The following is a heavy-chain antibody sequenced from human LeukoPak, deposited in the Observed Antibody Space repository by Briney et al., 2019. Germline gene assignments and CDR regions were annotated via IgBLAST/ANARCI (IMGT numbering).Heavy chain of an antibody. D-gene: IGHD2-2*01. J-gene: IGHJ4*02. CDR2: IKSKTDGGTT. V-gene: IGHV3-15*01. CDR3: TTVPTYQLLEVNFDY. Sequence: PGGSLRLSCAASGFTFSNAWMSWVRQAPGKGLEWVGRIKSKTDGGTTDYAAPVKGRFTISRDDSKNTLYLQMNSLKTEDTAVYYCTTVPTYQLLEVNFDYWGQGTLVTVSS. CDR1: GFTFSNAW.